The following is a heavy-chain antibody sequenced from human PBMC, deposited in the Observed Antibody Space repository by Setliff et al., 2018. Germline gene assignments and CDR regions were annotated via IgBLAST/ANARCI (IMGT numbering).Heavy chain of an antibody. CDR3: TRHEDRNKCTSSSCYRENDAFDV. CDR2: IYPGDSDT. Sequence: PGASLTLSCKASGYIFTNYWIGWVRQMTGKGLEWMGVIYPGDSDTRYSPSFKGQVTISADKSINTAYLQWSSLKASDTAIYYCTRHEDRNKCTSSSCYRENDAFDVWGQGAKVTVSS. J-gene: IGHJ3*01. CDR1: GYIFTNYW. D-gene: IGHD2-2*01. V-gene: IGHV5-51*01.